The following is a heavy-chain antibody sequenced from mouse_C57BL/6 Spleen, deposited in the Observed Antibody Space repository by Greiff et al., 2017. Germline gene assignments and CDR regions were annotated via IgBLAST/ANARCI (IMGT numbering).Heavy chain of an antibody. V-gene: IGHV5-16*01. CDR1: GFTFSDYY. CDR3: ARDHGGYSYYFDY. J-gene: IGHJ2*01. D-gene: IGHD2-3*01. Sequence: EVKLVESEGGLVQPGSSMKLSCTASGFTFSDYYMAWVRQVPEKGLEWVANINYDGSSTYYLDSLKSRFIISRDNSKNILYLQMSSLKSEDTATYYGARDHGGYSYYFDYWGQGTTLTVSS. CDR2: INYDGSST.